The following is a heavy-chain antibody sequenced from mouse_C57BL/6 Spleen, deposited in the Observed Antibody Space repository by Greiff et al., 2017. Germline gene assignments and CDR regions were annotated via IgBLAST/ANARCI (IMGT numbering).Heavy chain of an antibody. J-gene: IGHJ2*01. V-gene: IGHV1-7*01. Sequence: QVQLQQSVAELAKPGASVKLSCTASGYTITSYCMHWVKQRPGQGLEWIGYINPSSGYTKYNPKFKDKATLTADTSSSTAYMQLSSLTYEDSAVYYCARGHYYGSSYRNFDYWGQGTTLTVSS. CDR2: INPSSGYT. CDR3: ARGHYYGSSYRNFDY. D-gene: IGHD1-1*01. CDR1: GYTITSYC.